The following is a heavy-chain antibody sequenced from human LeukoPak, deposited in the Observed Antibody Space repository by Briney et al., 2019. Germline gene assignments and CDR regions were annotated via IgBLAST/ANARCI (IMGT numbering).Heavy chain of an antibody. D-gene: IGHD2-2*01. V-gene: IGHV3-74*01. J-gene: IGHJ4*02. CDR2: IYIDGSST. Sequence: GVLRLSCAASGFTFSTYWMHWVRQAPGKGLVWVSRIYIDGSSTNYADSVKGRFTISRDNAKNTLYLEMNSLRAEDTAVYYCARGASARQDSWGQGTLVTVSS. CDR1: GFTFSTYW. CDR3: ARGASARQDS.